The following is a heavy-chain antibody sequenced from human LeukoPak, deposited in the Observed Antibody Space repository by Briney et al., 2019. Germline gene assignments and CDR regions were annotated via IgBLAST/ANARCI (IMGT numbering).Heavy chain of an antibody. CDR2: INPNSGGT. CDR1: GYTFTGYY. D-gene: IGHD1-26*01. CDR3: ASLATEAGKAFDI. V-gene: IGHV1-2*02. Sequence: GASVKVSCKASGYTFTGYYMHWVRQAPGQGLEWMGWINPNSGGTNYAQKFQGRVTMTRDTSISTAYMELSRLRSDDTAVYYCASLATEAGKAFDIWGQGTMVTVSS. J-gene: IGHJ3*02.